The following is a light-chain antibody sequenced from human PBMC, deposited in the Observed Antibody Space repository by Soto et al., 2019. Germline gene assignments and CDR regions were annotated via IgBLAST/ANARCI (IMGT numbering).Light chain of an antibody. CDR3: LQDYDYPWT. Sequence: AIQMTQSPSSLSASVGDRVTITCLASQGVGSDFCCYQQKPGKATKVLIYGISSLHSGVPSRLSGSGSGTDFTLTITTLQPEDIATYYCLQDYDYPWTFGQGTKVDIK. V-gene: IGKV1-6*01. J-gene: IGKJ1*01. CDR2: GIS. CDR1: QGVGSD.